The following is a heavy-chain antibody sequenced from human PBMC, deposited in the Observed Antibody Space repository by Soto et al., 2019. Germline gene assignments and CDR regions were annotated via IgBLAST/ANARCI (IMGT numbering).Heavy chain of an antibody. J-gene: IGHJ3*02. CDR1: GFTFSTYG. CDR3: GKDQIHAFDI. V-gene: IGHV3-30*18. CDR2: LSDDGSEK. Sequence: GGSLRLSCAASGFTFSTYGMHWVRQAPGKGLEWVAVLSDDGSEKYYTDSVKGRSTISRDNSKNTVYLQMNSLRAEDTAIYYCGKDQIHAFDIWGQGTMVTVSS.